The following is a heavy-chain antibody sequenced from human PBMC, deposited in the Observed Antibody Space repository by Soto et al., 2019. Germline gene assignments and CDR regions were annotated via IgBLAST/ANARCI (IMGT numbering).Heavy chain of an antibody. J-gene: IGHJ6*02. CDR1: GFTFSSYA. CDR2: ISGSGGST. Sequence: GGSLRLSCAASGFTFSSYAMSWVRQAPGKGLEWVSAISGSGGSTYYADSVKGRFTISRDNSKNTLYLQMNSLRAEDTAVYYCAKSAGFGSYRGYYYGMDVWGQGTTVTVSS. D-gene: IGHD1-26*01. V-gene: IGHV3-23*01. CDR3: AKSAGFGSYRGYYYGMDV.